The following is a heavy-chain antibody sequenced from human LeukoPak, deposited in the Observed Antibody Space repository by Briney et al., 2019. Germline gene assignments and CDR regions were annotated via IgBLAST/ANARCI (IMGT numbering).Heavy chain of an antibody. CDR1: GFSFSNYE. CDR2: MSSSGSMT. D-gene: IGHD3-10*02. J-gene: IGHJ6*04. CDR3: AELGITMIGGV. V-gene: IGHV3-48*03. Sequence: GGSLRLSCAASGFSFSNYEMNWVRQTPGKGLEWVPYMSSSGSMTWYADSVKGRFTISRDNAKRSLYLQMNSLRVEDTAVYYCAELGITMIGGVWGKGTTVTISS.